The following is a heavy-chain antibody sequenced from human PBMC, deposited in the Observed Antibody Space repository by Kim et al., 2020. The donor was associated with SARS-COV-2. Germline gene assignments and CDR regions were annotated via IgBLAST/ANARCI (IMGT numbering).Heavy chain of an antibody. V-gene: IGHV3-33*01. D-gene: IGHD3-10*01. J-gene: IGHJ4*02. Sequence: NNYYAETVKGRFTISSDNSKNTLYLQMNNLRAEDTAVYYCGRARSYYNSDYWGQGTLVTVSS. CDR2: NN. CDR3: GRARSYYNSDY.